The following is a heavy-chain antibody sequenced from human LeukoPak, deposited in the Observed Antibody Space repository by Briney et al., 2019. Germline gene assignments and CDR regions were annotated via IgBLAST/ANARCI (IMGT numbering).Heavy chain of an antibody. CDR1: GFNVSSYF. J-gene: IGHJ6*02. V-gene: IGHV3-23*01. CDR2: VSGSGSST. D-gene: IGHD3-9*01. Sequence: PGGSLRLSCAASGFNVSSYFMSWVRQAPGKGLEWVSVVSGSGSSTYYADSVKGRFTISRDNSKNTLYLQMNSLRAEDTAVYFCAKAQRTIRQYFYDGMDVWGQGATVTVSS. CDR3: AKAQRTIRQYFYDGMDV.